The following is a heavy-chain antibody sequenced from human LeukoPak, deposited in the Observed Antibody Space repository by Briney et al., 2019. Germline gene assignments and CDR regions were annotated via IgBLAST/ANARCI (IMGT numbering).Heavy chain of an antibody. V-gene: IGHV4-4*07. D-gene: IGHD6-19*01. CDR2: IHTSGST. CDR1: GCPISNYH. J-gene: IGHJ4*02. CDR3: ARRDISSGWSFNY. Sequence: SETLSLTCTVSGCPISNYHWSWIRQPAGKGLEWIGQIHTSGSTNYNPPLKSRVTMSIDTTEDQVSLTIRPVTAADTAFYYCARRDISSGWSFNYWGQGTLVTVSS.